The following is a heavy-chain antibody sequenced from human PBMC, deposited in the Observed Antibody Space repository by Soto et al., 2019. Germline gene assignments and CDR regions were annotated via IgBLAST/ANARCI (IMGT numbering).Heavy chain of an antibody. CDR2: FIPILGIA. J-gene: IGHJ6*02. D-gene: IGHD1-26*01. V-gene: IGHV1-69*02. Sequence: QVQLVQSGAEVKKPGSSVKVSCKASGGTFSSYTISWVRQAPGQGLEWMGRFIPILGIANYAQKFQGRVTITADKSTSTAYMELSSLRSEDTAVYYCARGEMSGMDVWGQGTTVTVSS. CDR3: ARGEMSGMDV. CDR1: GGTFSSYT.